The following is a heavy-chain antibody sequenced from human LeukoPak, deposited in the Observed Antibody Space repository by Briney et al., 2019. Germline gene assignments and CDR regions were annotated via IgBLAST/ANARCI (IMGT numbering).Heavy chain of an antibody. CDR3: AKGIRLAVAGRGNAFDL. CDR1: GYTFTSYG. CDR2: ISAYNGNT. D-gene: IGHD6-19*01. Sequence: ASVKVPCKASGYTFTSYGISWVRQAPGQGLEWMGCISAYNGNTNYAQKLQGRVTMTTDTSTSTAYMELRSLRPEDTALYYCAKGIRLAVAGRGNAFDLWGQGTMVTVSS. J-gene: IGHJ3*01. V-gene: IGHV1-18*01.